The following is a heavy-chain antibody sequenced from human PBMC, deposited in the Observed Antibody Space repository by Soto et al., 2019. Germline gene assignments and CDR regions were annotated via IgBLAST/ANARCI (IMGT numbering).Heavy chain of an antibody. V-gene: IGHV3-23*01. CDR1: GFTFRNYA. D-gene: IGHD3-16*01. CDR3: SQGQATSGRLRHDF. Sequence: LRLSCVASGFTFRNYAMSWVRQAPGKGLEWVSAISGSGGSTYYADSVRGRITISRDNSKETVYPQMNSLSAHDTAVYYCSQGQATSGRLRHDFWGQGTLVTV. CDR2: ISGSGGST. J-gene: IGHJ4*02.